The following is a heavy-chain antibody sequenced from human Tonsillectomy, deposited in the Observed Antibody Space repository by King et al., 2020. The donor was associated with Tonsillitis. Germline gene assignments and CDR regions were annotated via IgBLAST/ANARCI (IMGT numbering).Heavy chain of an antibody. Sequence: VQLVESGGGLVQPGESLRLSCAASGFTFSSFAMSWVRQAPGKGLEWLSLIYSGGRTTNYADSVKGRFTISRNNSKNTLYLQMNSLRAEDTAVYYCAKNGGDYDTRGYYEGLDTFDIWGQGALVTVSS. D-gene: IGHD3-22*01. J-gene: IGHJ3*02. CDR2: IYSGGRTT. CDR1: GFTFSSFA. CDR3: AKNGGDYDTRGYYEGLDTFDI. V-gene: IGHV3-23*03.